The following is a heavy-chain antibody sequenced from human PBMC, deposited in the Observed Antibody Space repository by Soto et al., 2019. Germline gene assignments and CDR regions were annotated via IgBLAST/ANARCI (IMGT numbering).Heavy chain of an antibody. Sequence: SETLSLTCTVSGGSISSGGYYWSWIRQHPGKGLEWIGYIYYSGSTYYNPSLKSRVTTSVDTSKNQFSLKLSSVTAADTAVYYCAREGDCGGDCGYYGMDVWGQGTTVTVSS. V-gene: IGHV4-31*03. CDR3: AREGDCGGDCGYYGMDV. CDR1: GGSISSGGYY. CDR2: IYYSGST. J-gene: IGHJ6*02. D-gene: IGHD2-21*02.